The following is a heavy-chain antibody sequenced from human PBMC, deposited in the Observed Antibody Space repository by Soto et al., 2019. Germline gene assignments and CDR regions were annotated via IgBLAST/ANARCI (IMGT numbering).Heavy chain of an antibody. CDR3: AREGVGGRDC. D-gene: IGHD3-16*01. V-gene: IGHV1-8*01. CDR2: MNHNSGKT. CDR1: VYNFTSSD. Sequence: QVQLVQSGAEVKKPGASVKVSCKAHVYNFTSSDSNWVRQDTGQGREWMGWMNHNSGKTGYAQKFQGRVTMTRNTSRSTSDMGPSSLISEDAAVYYWAREGVGGRDCWGQGTTVTVSS. J-gene: IGHJ6*02.